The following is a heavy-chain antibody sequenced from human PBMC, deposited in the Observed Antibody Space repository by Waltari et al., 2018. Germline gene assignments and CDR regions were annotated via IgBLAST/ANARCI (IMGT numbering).Heavy chain of an antibody. CDR3: ARDLFPSFWSGYGIDF. CDR2: INPNTGAT. CDR1: GYTFNDYY. V-gene: IGHV1-2*02. Sequence: QVQLVQSGADVKKPGASVRVSCTTSGYTFNDYYIYWLRQAPGKGLEWMGWINPNTGATNLAQKYQGRLSMTRDTSITTAYMELNGLTSDDTAVYYCARDLFPSFWSGYGIDFWGQGTLVTVSS. J-gene: IGHJ3*01. D-gene: IGHD3-3*01.